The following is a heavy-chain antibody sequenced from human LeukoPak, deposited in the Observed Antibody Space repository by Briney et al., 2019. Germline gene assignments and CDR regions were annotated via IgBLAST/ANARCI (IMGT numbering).Heavy chain of an antibody. CDR3: ARGGEGTYYDYVWGSYRSPFDY. D-gene: IGHD3-16*02. CDR2: INPSGGST. Sequence: ASVKVSCKASGYTFTSYYIHWVRQAPGQGLEWMGIINPSGGSTSYAQKLQGRVTMIRDTSTSTVYMELSSLRSEDTAVYYCARGGEGTYYDYVWGSYRSPFDYWGQGTLVTVSS. CDR1: GYTFTSYY. V-gene: IGHV1-46*01. J-gene: IGHJ4*02.